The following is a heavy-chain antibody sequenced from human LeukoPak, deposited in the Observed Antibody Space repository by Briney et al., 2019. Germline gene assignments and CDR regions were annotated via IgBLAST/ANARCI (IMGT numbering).Heavy chain of an antibody. CDR3: ARLSGDYFDY. Sequence: GGSLRLSCAASEFTVSSNYMSWVRQAPGKGLEWVSVIYSGGSTYYADSVKGRFTISRDNSKNTLYLQMNSLRAEDTAVYYCARLSGDYFDYWGQGTLVTVSS. CDR1: EFTVSSNY. J-gene: IGHJ4*02. V-gene: IGHV3-53*01. D-gene: IGHD4-17*01. CDR2: IYSGGST.